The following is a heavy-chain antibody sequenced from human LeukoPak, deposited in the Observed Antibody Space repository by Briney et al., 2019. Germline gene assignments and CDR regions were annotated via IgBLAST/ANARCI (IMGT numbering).Heavy chain of an antibody. CDR2: IKSKTDGGTT. CDR3: TTVLILGYCSSTSCRFDP. D-gene: IGHD2-2*01. CDR1: GFTFSNAW. V-gene: IGHV3-15*01. Sequence: GGSLRLSCAASGFTFSNAWMSSVRQAPGKGLEWVGRIKSKTDGGTTDYAAPVKGRFTISRDDSKNTLYLQMNSLKTEDTAVYYCTTVLILGYCSSTSCRFDPWGQGTLVTVSS. J-gene: IGHJ5*02.